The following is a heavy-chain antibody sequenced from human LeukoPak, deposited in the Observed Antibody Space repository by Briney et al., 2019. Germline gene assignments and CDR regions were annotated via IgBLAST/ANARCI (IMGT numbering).Heavy chain of an antibody. D-gene: IGHD3-22*01. CDR1: GYTFTSYD. V-gene: IGHV1-8*01. J-gene: IGHJ5*02. Sequence: EASVKVSCKASGYTFTSYDINWVRQATGQGLEWTGWMNPNSGNTGYAQKFQGRVTMTRNTSISTAYMELSSLRSEDAAVYYCARGMGITMIVVVRNWFDPWGQGTLVTVSS. CDR3: ARGMGITMIVVVRNWFDP. CDR2: MNPNSGNT.